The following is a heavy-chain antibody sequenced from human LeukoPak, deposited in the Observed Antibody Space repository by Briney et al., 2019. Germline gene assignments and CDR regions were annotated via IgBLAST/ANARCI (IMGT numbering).Heavy chain of an antibody. Sequence: PGGSLRLSCAASGFTFDDYAMHWVRQAPGKGLEWVSLISGDGGSTYYADSVKGRFTISRDNSKNSLYLQMNSLRTQATALYYCAKDPYDILTGYPDYWGQGTLVTVSS. V-gene: IGHV3-43*02. CDR2: ISGDGGST. CDR1: GFTFDDYA. D-gene: IGHD3-9*01. CDR3: AKDPYDILTGYPDY. J-gene: IGHJ4*02.